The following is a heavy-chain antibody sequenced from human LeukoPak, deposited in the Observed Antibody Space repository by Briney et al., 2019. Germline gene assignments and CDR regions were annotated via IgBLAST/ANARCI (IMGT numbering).Heavy chain of an antibody. D-gene: IGHD3-10*01. Sequence: SVKVSCKAAGDTISAYSLNWVRQAPGQGLEWMGGIIPMFSRAYYAQKFQGRVTITADESTSAAYMELSSLRSEDTAVYYCARGVVRGVINWFDPWGQGTLVTVSS. CDR3: ARGVVRGVINWFDP. CDR1: GDTISAYS. CDR2: IIPMFSRA. V-gene: IGHV1-69*13. J-gene: IGHJ5*02.